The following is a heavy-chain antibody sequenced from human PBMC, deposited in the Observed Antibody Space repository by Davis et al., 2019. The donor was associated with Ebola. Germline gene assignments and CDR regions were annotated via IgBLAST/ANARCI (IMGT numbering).Heavy chain of an antibody. CDR1: GFTFSSYG. V-gene: IGHV3-33*01. CDR3: ARDGTYYDFWSGLKRYYYGMDV. CDR2: IWYDGSNK. J-gene: IGHJ6*02. D-gene: IGHD3-3*01. Sequence: PGGSLRLSCAASGFTFSSYGMHWVRQAPGKGLEWVAVIWYDGSNKYYADSVKGRFTISRDNSKNTLYLQMNSLRAEDTAVYYCARDGTYYDFWSGLKRYYYGMDVWGQGTTVTVSS.